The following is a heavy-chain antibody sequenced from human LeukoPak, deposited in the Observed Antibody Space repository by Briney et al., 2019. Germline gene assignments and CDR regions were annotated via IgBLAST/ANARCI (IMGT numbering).Heavy chain of an antibody. CDR3: TRGEAAAGTYSDY. D-gene: IGHD6-13*01. J-gene: IGHJ4*02. V-gene: IGHV1-18*01. Sequence: GASVKVACKASGYSFSRHGISWVRQAPGHGLEWMGCINVYNGDTYYAQKMQGRVAMTTDRSTSTAYMELRSLTSDGTAVYYCTRGEAAAGTYSDYWGQGTLVTVSS. CDR2: INVYNGDT. CDR1: GYSFSRHG.